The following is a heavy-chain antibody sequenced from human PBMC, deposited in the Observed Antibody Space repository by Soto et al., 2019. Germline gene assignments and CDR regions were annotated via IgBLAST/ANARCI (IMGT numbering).Heavy chain of an antibody. Sequence: SETLSLTCTVSGGSISSRGFYWGWLRQPPGKGLEWIGNTFYSGSTYYKPSLKSRVTISVDTSKNQFSLKLSSVTAADTAVYYCARGTVRTIVATISPPDYWGQGTLVTVSS. CDR2: TFYSGST. V-gene: IGHV4-39*07. J-gene: IGHJ4*02. CDR1: GGSISSRGFY. CDR3: ARGTVRTIVATISPPDY. D-gene: IGHD5-12*01.